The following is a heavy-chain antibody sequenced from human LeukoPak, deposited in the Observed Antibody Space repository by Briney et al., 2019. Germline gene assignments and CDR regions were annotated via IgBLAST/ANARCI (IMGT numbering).Heavy chain of an antibody. CDR3: ARADGWSSGSYSVDY. CDR1: GGSISSGDYY. V-gene: IGHV4-61*08. D-gene: IGHD3-10*01. J-gene: IGHJ4*02. CDR2: IYYSGST. Sequence: SETLSLTCTVSGGSISSGDYYWSWIRQPPGKGLEWIGYIYYSGSTNYNPSLKSRVTISVDTSKNQFSLKLSSVTAADTAVYYCARADGWSSGSYSVDYWGQGTLVTVSS.